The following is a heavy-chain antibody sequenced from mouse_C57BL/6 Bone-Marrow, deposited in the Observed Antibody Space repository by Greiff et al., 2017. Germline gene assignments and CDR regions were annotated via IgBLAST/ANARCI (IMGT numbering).Heavy chain of an antibody. CDR1: GFSFNTYA. J-gene: IGHJ3*01. CDR3: VRSFIYYDYEFAY. V-gene: IGHV10-1*01. Sequence: EVMLVESGGGLVQPKGSLKLSCAASGFSFNTYAMNWVRQAPGKGLEWVARIRSKSNNYATYYADSVKDRFTISRDDSDSMLYLQMNNLKTEDTAMYYCVRSFIYYDYEFAYWGQGTLVTVSA. CDR2: IRSKSNNYAT. D-gene: IGHD2-4*01.